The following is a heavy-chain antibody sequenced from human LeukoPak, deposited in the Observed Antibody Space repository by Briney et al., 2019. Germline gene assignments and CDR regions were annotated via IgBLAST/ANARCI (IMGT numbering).Heavy chain of an antibody. V-gene: IGHV4-59*01. J-gene: IGHJ6*03. D-gene: IGHD3-22*01. CDR2: IYYSGST. CDR3: ARTNYDSSGYYQPYYYYYMDV. Sequence: SETLSLTCTVSGGSISSYYWSWIRQPPGKGLEWIGYIYYSGSTNYNPSLKSRVTISVDTSKNQFSLKLSSVTAADTAVYYCARTNYDSSGYYQPYYYYYMDVWGKGTTVTVSS. CDR1: GGSISSYY.